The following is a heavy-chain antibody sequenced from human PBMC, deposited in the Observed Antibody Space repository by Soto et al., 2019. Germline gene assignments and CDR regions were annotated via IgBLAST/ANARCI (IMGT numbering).Heavy chain of an antibody. V-gene: IGHV1-69*06. Sequence: SVKVSCKASGGTFSSYAISWVRQAPGQGLEWMGGIIPIFGTANYAQKFQGRVTITADKSTSTAYMELSSLSSVTAADTALYYCARGGQDFWSGPFDYWGRGALVTVSS. CDR1: GGTFSSYA. CDR3: ARGGQDFWSGPFDY. D-gene: IGHD3-3*01. CDR2: IIPIFGTA. J-gene: IGHJ4*02.